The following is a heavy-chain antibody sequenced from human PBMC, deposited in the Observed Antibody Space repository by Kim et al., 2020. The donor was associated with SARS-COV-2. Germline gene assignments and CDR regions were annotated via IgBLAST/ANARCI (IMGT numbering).Heavy chain of an antibody. CDR2: ISYDGSNK. Sequence: GGSLRLSCAASGFTFSSYAMHWVRQAPGKGLEWVAVISYDGSNKYYADSVKGRFTISRDNSKNTLYLQMNSLRAEDTAVYYCARGLKIFGVVISIYYGMDVWGQGTTVTVSS. D-gene: IGHD3-3*01. CDR1: GFTFSSYA. CDR3: ARGLKIFGVVISIYYGMDV. J-gene: IGHJ6*02. V-gene: IGHV3-30-3*01.